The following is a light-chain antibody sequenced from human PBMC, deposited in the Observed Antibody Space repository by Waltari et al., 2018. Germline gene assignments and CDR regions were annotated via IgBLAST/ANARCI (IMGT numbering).Light chain of an antibody. J-gene: IGKJ1*01. V-gene: IGKV3-20*01. Sequence: VLTQSPGTLSLSPGDRATLSCRASQSGDSTYLAWYQQKFGQAPGLLIYGASSRATGIPDRFSGSGSGTDFTLTISRLEPEDFAMYYCQQYGPSPTFGPGTKVEIK. CDR1: QSGDSTY. CDR2: GAS. CDR3: QQYGPSPT.